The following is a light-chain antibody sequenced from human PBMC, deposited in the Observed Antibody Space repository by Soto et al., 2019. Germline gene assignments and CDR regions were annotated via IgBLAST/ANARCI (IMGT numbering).Light chain of an antibody. V-gene: IGKV3-11*01. CDR1: QSVSSY. CDR3: QQRSNWPRT. Sequence: EIVLTQSPATLSLSPGERATLSCRASQSVSSYLAWYPQKPGQAPRLLIYDASNRATGIPARFSGSGSGTDFTLTISSLETEEFAVYYCQQRSNWPRTVGQGTKVDIK. J-gene: IGKJ1*01. CDR2: DAS.